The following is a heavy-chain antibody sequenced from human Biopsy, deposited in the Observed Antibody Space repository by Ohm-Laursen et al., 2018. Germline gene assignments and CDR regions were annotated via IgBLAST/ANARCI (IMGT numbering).Heavy chain of an antibody. Sequence: GSLRLSCAASGFTFSRYGMSWVRQAPGKGLEWVSSISAGSNYIYYTDSVKGRFTISRDNAQNSLYLQMNSLRAEDTAFYYCAVEYYDSSGYYNPKWFNPWGQGTLVTVSS. CDR3: AVEYYDSSGYYNPKWFNP. V-gene: IGHV3-21*01. J-gene: IGHJ5*02. CDR1: GFTFSRYG. CDR2: ISAGSNYI. D-gene: IGHD3-22*01.